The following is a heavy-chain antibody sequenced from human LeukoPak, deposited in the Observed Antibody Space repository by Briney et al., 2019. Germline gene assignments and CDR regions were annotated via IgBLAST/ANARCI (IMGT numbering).Heavy chain of an antibody. CDR3: AKRGYCSGGACYPGAAPHFDY. J-gene: IGHJ4*02. CDR1: GFTFSNYA. CDR2: IRGTADNA. V-gene: IGHV3-23*01. Sequence: GGSLRLSCAASGFTFSNYAMSWVRQAPGKGLEWVSAIRGTADNAYYADSVKGRFTISRDNSKSTLYLQMNSLRAEDTAVYYCAKRGYCSGGACYPGAAPHFDYWGQGTLVTVSS. D-gene: IGHD2-15*01.